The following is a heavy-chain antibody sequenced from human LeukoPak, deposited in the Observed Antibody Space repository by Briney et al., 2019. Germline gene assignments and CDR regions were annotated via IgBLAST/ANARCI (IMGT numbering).Heavy chain of an antibody. Sequence: SGPTLVKPTQTLTLTCTFSGFSLTTTGVAVGWIRQPPGKALEWLALIYWDDDKRYSTSLKTRLTITKDTSKNQVVLTMTNMDPVDTATYYCAHKPSVAGIFDYWGQGALVTASS. CDR2: IYWDDDK. V-gene: IGHV2-5*02. D-gene: IGHD6-19*01. CDR1: GFSLTTTGVA. J-gene: IGHJ4*02. CDR3: AHKPSVAGIFDY.